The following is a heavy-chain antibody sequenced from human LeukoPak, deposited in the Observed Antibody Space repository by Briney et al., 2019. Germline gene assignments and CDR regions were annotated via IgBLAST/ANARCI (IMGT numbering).Heavy chain of an antibody. J-gene: IGHJ4*02. V-gene: IGHV4-39*02. CDR1: GGSISSSSYY. Sequence: PSETLSLTCSVSGGSISSSSYYWGWIRQPPGKGLELIGSIYYSGDTYYNASLKSRVTISVDTSKKHFSLKLTSVTSADTAVYYCARRTSGGGLFDYWGQGTLVTVSS. D-gene: IGHD3-10*01. CDR2: IYYSGDT. CDR3: ARRTSGGGLFDY.